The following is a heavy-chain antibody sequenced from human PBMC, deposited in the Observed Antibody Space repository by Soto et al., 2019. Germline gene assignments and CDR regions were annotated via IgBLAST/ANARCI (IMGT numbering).Heavy chain of an antibody. V-gene: IGHV1-69*12. CDR3: ARDKDREQLGGTYYYTLDV. CDR1: GDTFDTFA. J-gene: IGHJ6*02. Sequence: QVQLVQSGAEVVKPGSSVKVSCKASGDTFDTFAISWVRQAPGQGLEWMGGIIPIFRTPDYGQKFQGRVTIPADESTSTASMAMSSLRSEDTAVYYCARDKDREQLGGTYYYTLDVWGQGTTVTVSS. CDR2: IIPIFRTP. D-gene: IGHD1-1*01.